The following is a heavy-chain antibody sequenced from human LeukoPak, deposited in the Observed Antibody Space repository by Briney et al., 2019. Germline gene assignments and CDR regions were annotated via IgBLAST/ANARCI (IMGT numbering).Heavy chain of an antibody. CDR2: ISYDGSNK. CDR1: GFTFSSYA. V-gene: IGHV3-30*04. D-gene: IGHD4-17*01. Sequence: GGSLRLSCAASGFTFSSYAMHWVRQAPGKGLEWVAVISYDGSNKYYADSVKGRFTISRDNSKNTLYLQMKRLRAEDTAVYYCAKETTVTPGNVNWFDPWGQGTLVTVSS. J-gene: IGHJ5*02. CDR3: AKETTVTPGNVNWFDP.